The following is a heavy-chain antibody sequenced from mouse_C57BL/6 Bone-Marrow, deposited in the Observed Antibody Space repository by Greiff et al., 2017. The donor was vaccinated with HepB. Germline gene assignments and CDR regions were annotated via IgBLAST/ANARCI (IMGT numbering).Heavy chain of an antibody. Sequence: EVQLQQSGAELVRPGASVKLSCTASGFNIKDDYMHWVKQRPEQGLEWIGWIDPENGDTEHASKFQGKATITADTSSNTAYLQLSSLTSEDTAVYYCTTGWAWFAYWGQGTLVTVSA. CDR1: GFNIKDDY. V-gene: IGHV14-4*01. D-gene: IGHD3-3*01. CDR3: TTGWAWFAY. J-gene: IGHJ3*01. CDR2: IDPENGDT.